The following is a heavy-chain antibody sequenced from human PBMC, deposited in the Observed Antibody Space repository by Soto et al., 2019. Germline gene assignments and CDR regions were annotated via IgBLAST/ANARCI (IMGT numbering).Heavy chain of an antibody. Sequence: GGSLRLSCAASGFTFSSYEMNWVRQAPGKGLEWVSYISSSGSTIYYADSVKGRFTISRDNAKNSLYLQMNSLRAEDTAVYYCARGGRDGYNYGAFDIWGQGTMVTVSS. CDR1: GFTFSSYE. CDR2: ISSSGSTI. J-gene: IGHJ3*02. CDR3: ARGGRDGYNYGAFDI. D-gene: IGHD5-12*01. V-gene: IGHV3-48*03.